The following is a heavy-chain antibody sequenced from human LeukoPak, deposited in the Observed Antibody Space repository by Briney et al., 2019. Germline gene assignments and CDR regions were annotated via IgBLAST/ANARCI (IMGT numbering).Heavy chain of an antibody. D-gene: IGHD5-12*01. Sequence: GESLKISCKGSGYSFTSYWIGWVRQMPGKGLEWMGIIYPGDSDTRYSPSFQGQVTISADKSISTAYLQWSSLKASDTAMYYCARAELNVDIVATDTGGGRFDPWGQGTPVTVSS. CDR3: ARAELNVDIVATDTGGGRFDP. CDR1: GYSFTSYW. J-gene: IGHJ5*02. CDR2: IYPGDSDT. V-gene: IGHV5-51*01.